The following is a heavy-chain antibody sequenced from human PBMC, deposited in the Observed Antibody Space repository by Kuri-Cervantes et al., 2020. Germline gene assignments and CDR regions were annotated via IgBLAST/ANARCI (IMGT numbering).Heavy chain of an antibody. CDR1: GFTFSSYG. Sequence: GESLKISCAASGFTFSSYGMHWVRQAPGKGLEWVAVIWYDGSNKYYADSVKGRFTISRDNSKNTLYLQMNSLRAEDTAVYYCAKDYPNRRLYQWLEWGYFDYWGQGTLVTVSS. D-gene: IGHD6-19*01. J-gene: IGHJ4*02. CDR3: AKDYPNRRLYQWLEWGYFDY. CDR2: IWYDGSNK. V-gene: IGHV3-30*02.